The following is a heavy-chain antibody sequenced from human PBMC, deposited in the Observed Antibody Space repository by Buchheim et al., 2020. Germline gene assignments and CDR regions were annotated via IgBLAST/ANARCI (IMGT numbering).Heavy chain of an antibody. CDR1: GFTFSSYA. CDR3: AKDGYYGSRSLYYDYGMDV. V-gene: IGHV3-23*01. Sequence: EVQLLESGGGLVQPGGSLRLSCAASGFTFSSYAMSWVRQAPGKGLEWVSAISGSGGSTYYADSVKGRFTIPRDTSKNTQYLQMNSLRAEDTAVYYCAKDGYYGSRSLYYDYGMDVWGQGTT. CDR2: ISGSGGST. J-gene: IGHJ6*02. D-gene: IGHD3-10*01.